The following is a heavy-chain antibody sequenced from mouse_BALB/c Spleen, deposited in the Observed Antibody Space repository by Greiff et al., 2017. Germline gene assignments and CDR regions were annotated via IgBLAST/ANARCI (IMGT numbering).Heavy chain of an antibody. J-gene: IGHJ1*01. Sequence: DVMLVESGGGLVKPGGSLKLSCAASGFTFSSYTMSWVRQTPEKRLEWVATISSGGSYTYYPDSVKGRFTISRDNAKNTLYLQMSSLKSEDTAMYYCTRDRGTTVVDWYFDVWGAGTTVTVSS. CDR1: GFTFSSYT. CDR3: TRDRGTTVVDWYFDV. V-gene: IGHV5-6-4*01. D-gene: IGHD1-1*01. CDR2: ISSGGSYT.